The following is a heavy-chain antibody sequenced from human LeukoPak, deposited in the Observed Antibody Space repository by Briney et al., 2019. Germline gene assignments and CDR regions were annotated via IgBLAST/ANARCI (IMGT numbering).Heavy chain of an antibody. D-gene: IGHD3-22*01. V-gene: IGHV3-7*01. CDR2: IKQDGSEK. Sequence: GGSLRLSCAASGFTFSSYWMSWVRQAPGKGLEWVANIKQDGSEKYYVDSVKGRFTISRDNAKNSLYLQMNSLRAADTAVYYCARLYYYDSSGRLDYWGQGTLVTVSS. J-gene: IGHJ4*02. CDR1: GFTFSSYW. CDR3: ARLYYYDSSGRLDY.